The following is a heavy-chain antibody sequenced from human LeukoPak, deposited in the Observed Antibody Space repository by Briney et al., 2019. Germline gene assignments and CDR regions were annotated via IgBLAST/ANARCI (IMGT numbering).Heavy chain of an antibody. D-gene: IGHD3-10*01. J-gene: IGHJ4*02. CDR1: GGTFSSYA. CDR3: AREDYYGSGGFDY. Sequence: SVKVSCKASGGTFSSYAISWVRQAPGQGLEWMGGIIPIFGTANYAQKFQGRVTITTDESTSTAYMELSSLRSEDTAVYYCAREDYYGSGGFDYWGQGTLVTVSS. V-gene: IGHV1-69*05. CDR2: IIPIFGTA.